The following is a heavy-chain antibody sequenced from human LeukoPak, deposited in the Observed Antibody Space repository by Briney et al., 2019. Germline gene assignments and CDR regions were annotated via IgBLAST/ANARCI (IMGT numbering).Heavy chain of an antibody. CDR2: LYYSGIT. D-gene: IGHD2-15*01. V-gene: IGHV4-39*01. Sequence: PSETLSLTCSVSGDSINRSPSSWGWIRQPPGKGLEWIGSLYYSGITFYNPSFKGRVTISGDTSKNQFSLKLSSVTAADTAVYYCASLGYCSGGSCFLRGHDAFDIWGQGTMVTVSS. CDR1: GDSINRSPSS. CDR3: ASLGYCSGGSCFLRGHDAFDI. J-gene: IGHJ3*02.